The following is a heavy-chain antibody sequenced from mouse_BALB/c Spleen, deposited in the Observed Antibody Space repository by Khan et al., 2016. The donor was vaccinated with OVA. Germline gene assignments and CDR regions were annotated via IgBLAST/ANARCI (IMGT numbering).Heavy chain of an antibody. Sequence: EVELVESGPGLVKPSQSLSLTCTVTGYSITSDYAWNWIRQFPGNKLEWMGYISYSGNTKYNPSLKSRISITRDTSKNQFFLQLNSVTIEDTATYYCARVYGGDFDYGGQGTTLTVSS. CDR1: GYSITSDYA. D-gene: IGHD1-1*01. CDR2: ISYSGNT. J-gene: IGHJ2*01. V-gene: IGHV3-2*02. CDR3: ARVYGGDFDY.